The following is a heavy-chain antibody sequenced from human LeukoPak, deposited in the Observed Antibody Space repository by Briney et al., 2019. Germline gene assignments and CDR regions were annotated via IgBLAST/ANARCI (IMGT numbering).Heavy chain of an antibody. D-gene: IGHD6-13*01. CDR3: ARDTHEWEYSSSWYRNYYYYMDV. CDR2: IYTSGST. Sequence: SETLSLTCTVSGGSISSYYWSWIRQPAGKGLEWIGRIYTSGSTNYNPSLKSRVTMSVDTSKNQFSLKLSSVTAADTAVYYCARDTHEWEYSSSWYRNYYYYMDVWGKGTTVTVSS. J-gene: IGHJ6*03. CDR1: GGSISSYY. V-gene: IGHV4-4*07.